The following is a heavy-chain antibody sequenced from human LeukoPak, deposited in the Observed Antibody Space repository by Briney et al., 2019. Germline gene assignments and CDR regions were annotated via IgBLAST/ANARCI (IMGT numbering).Heavy chain of an antibody. D-gene: IGHD2-2*01. Sequence: GGSLRLSCAASGFTFSSYSMNWVCQAPGKGLEWVSSISSSSSYIYYADSVKGRFTISRDKAKNSLYLQMNSLRAEDTAVYYCARDSVGYCSSTSCPNDAFDIWGQGTMVTVSS. CDR1: GFTFSSYS. CDR3: ARDSVGYCSSTSCPNDAFDI. CDR2: ISSSSSYI. V-gene: IGHV3-21*01. J-gene: IGHJ3*02.